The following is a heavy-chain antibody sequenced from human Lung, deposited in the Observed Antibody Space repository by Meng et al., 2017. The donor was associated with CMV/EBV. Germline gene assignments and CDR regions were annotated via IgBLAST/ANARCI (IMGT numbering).Heavy chain of an antibody. CDR3: AKDDGNWYLPD. D-gene: IGHD6-13*01. CDR2: ISWNGQNT. J-gene: IGHJ4*02. V-gene: IGHV3-43*01. Sequence: GGSXRLXXAASGFTFAHYSMHWVRQRPGKGLEWVSLISWNGQNTYYADSVKGRFTISRDNSRNSLYVQMNSLRIDDTALYYCAKDDGNWYLPDWGQGTMVPVSS. CDR1: GFTFAHYS.